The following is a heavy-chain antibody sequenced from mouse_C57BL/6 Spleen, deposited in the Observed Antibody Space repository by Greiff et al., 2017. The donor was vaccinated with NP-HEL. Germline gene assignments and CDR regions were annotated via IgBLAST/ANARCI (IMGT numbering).Heavy chain of an antibody. CDR3: TRAYDGYPHWYFDV. V-gene: IGHV5-9-1*02. J-gene: IGHJ1*03. CDR2: ISSGGDYI. CDR1: GFTFSSYA. D-gene: IGHD2-3*01. Sequence: DVMLVESGEGLVKPGGSLKLSCAASGFTFSSYAMSWVRQTPEKRLEWVAYISSGGDYIYYADTVKGRFTISRDNARNTLYLQMSSLKSEDTAMYYCTRAYDGYPHWYFDVWGTGTTVTVSS.